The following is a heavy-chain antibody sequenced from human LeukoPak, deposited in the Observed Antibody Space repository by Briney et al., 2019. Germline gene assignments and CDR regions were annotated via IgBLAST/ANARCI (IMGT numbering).Heavy chain of an antibody. D-gene: IGHD4-17*01. CDR2: IYSGSGPT. CDR3: ARDAVTTAYYYKYGTDV. J-gene: IGHJ6*02. Sequence: AETLSLSCAASGCTFSGYSLSWIRQAPGKGLEWVSEIYSGSGPTYYADSVKGRFTISRDNSKNTLYLQMNSLRAEDTAVYYCARDAVTTAYYYKYGTDVWGQGTTVTVSS. V-gene: IGHV3-66*01. CDR1: GCTFSGYS.